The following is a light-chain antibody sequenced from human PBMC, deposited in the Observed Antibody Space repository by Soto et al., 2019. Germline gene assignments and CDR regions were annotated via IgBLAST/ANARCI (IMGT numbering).Light chain of an antibody. CDR1: SSDVGAYNF. J-gene: IGLJ1*01. CDR2: QVT. CDR3: SSYAGSTAFYV. Sequence: QSALTQPPSASGSPGQSVTISCSETSSDVGAYNFVSWYQQLPGKAPKLMIYQVTKRPSGVPYRFSGSKSGNTASLTVSGLQAEDEADYYCSSYAGSTAFYVFGTGTKLTVL. V-gene: IGLV2-8*01.